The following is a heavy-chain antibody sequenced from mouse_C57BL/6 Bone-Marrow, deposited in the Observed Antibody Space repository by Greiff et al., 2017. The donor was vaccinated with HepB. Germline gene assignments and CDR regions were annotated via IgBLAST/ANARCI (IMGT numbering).Heavy chain of an antibody. CDR1: GFTFSDYG. D-gene: IGHD1-1*01. Sequence: VQLQQSGGGLVKPGGSLKLSCAASGFTFSDYGMHWVRQAPEKGLEWVAYISSGSSTIYYADTVKGRFTISRDNAKNTLFLQMTSLRSEDTAMYYCAVRWYYAMDYWGQGTSVTVSS. J-gene: IGHJ4*01. V-gene: IGHV5-17*01. CDR3: AVRWYYAMDY. CDR2: ISSGSSTI.